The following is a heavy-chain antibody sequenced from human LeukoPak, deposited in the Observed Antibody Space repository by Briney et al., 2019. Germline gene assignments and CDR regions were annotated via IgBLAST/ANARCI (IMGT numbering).Heavy chain of an antibody. D-gene: IGHD3-22*01. CDR1: GGSFSGYL. CDR2: INYNGEIT. V-gene: IGHV4-34*01. Sequence: SETLSLTCAVPGGSFSGYLWSWLRQPPGKGLEWVGEINYNGEITNYNPSLKSRVTISIDKSKNQFSLKLTPVTAADTAVYYSARGLGYYHSSGYYDGYWGQGTLVTVSS. CDR3: ARGLGYYHSSGYYDGY. J-gene: IGHJ4*02.